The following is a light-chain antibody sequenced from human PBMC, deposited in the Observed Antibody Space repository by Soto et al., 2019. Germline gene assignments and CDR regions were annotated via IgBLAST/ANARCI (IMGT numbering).Light chain of an antibody. CDR3: AAWDDSLSVV. V-gene: IGLV1-47*01. J-gene: IGLJ2*01. CDR1: SSNIGSNY. CDR2: RNN. Sequence: QSVLTQSPSASGTPGQRVTISCSGSSSNIGSNYVYWYQQLPGTAPKLHIYRNNQRPSGVPDRFSGSKSGTSASLAISGLRSEDEADYYCAAWDDSLSVVFGGGTKLTVL.